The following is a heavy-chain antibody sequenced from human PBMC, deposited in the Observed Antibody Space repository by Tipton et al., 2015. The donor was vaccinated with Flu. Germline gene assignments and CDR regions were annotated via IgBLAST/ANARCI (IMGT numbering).Heavy chain of an antibody. CDR1: GYSFTSYW. V-gene: IGHV5-51*01. D-gene: IGHD6-13*01. CDR3: ARQAAAVPEDQAYYFDY. Sequence: QLVQSGAEVKKPGESLKISCRGSGYSFTSYWIGWVRRMPGKGLEWMGSIYPGDADTRYSLSFQGQVTISADKSISTAYLQWSSLKASDTAMYYCARQAAAVPEDQAYYFDYWVQGTLVTVSS. J-gene: IGHJ4*02. CDR2: IYPGDADT.